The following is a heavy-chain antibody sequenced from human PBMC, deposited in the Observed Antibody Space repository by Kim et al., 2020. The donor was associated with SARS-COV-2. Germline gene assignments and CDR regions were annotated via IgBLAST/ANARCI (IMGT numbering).Heavy chain of an antibody. CDR1: GFAFSSYA. Sequence: GGSLRLSCATSGFAFSSYAMTWVRLAPGKGLDLVSTFTAVGETTLHADSVKGRFTISRDNSKNTLYLQLNSLRVEDTASYYFSKRAECPVSWSSPRHFTMDFWGQGTTVTVSS. D-gene: IGHD3-10*01. CDR2: FTAVGETT. J-gene: IGHJ6*02. CDR3: SKRAECPVSWSSPRHFTMDF. V-gene: IGHV3-23*01.